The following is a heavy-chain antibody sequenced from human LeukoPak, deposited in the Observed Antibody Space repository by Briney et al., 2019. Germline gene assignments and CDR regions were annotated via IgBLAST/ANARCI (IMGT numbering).Heavy chain of an antibody. CDR2: IGAGGDHI. J-gene: IGHJ4*02. D-gene: IGHD7-27*01. CDR1: GFTFSNYA. Sequence: PGGSLRLSCAASGFTFSNYAMTWIRQAPGKGLEWVAVIGAGGDHIHYADSVKGRFTISRDNSKNTLSLQMNRLRAEDTAVYYCEKYMQTGDPFDYWGQGTLVAVSS. V-gene: IGHV3-23*01. CDR3: EKYMQTGDPFDY.